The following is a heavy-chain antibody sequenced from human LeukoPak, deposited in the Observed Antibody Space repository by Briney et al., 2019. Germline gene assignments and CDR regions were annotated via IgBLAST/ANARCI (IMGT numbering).Heavy chain of an antibody. CDR1: GFTFSSYG. V-gene: IGHV3-33*06. CDR3: AKERDDCSGGSCHYLDAFDI. Sequence: PGRSLRLSCAASGFTFSSYGMHWVRQAPGKGLEWVAVIWYDGSNKYYADSVKGRFTISRDNSKNTLYLQMNSLRAEDTAVYYCAKERDDCSGGSCHYLDAFDIWGKGTTVTVSS. D-gene: IGHD2-15*01. CDR2: IWYDGSNK. J-gene: IGHJ3*02.